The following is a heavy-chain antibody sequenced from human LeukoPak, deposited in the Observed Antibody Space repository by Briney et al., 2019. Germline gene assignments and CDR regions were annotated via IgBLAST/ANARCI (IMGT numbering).Heavy chain of an antibody. CDR1: GYTFTGYY. D-gene: IGHD1-7*01. CDR3: AREGELGPPYGMDV. Sequence: ASVKVSCKASGYTFTGYYMHWVRQAPGQGLEWMGWINPNSGGTNYAQKFQGWVTMTRDTSISTAYMELSRLRSDDTAVYYCAREGELGPPYGMDVWGQGTTVTVSS. J-gene: IGHJ6*02. CDR2: INPNSGGT. V-gene: IGHV1-2*04.